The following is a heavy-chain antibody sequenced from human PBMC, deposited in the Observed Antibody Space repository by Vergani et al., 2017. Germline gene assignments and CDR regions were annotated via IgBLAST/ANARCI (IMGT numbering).Heavy chain of an antibody. CDR3: ARHYTCCGGDCSGGGMDV. D-gene: IGHD2-21*02. V-gene: IGHV3-11*05. J-gene: IGHJ6*02. CDR2: ISSSSSYT. Sequence: QVQLVESGGGLVKPGGSLRLSCAASGFTFSDYYMSWIRQAPGKGLEWVSYISSSSSYTNYADSVKGRFTISRDNAKNSLYLQMNSLRAEDTAVYYCARHYTCCGGDCSGGGMDVWGQGTTVTVSS. CDR1: GFTFSDYY.